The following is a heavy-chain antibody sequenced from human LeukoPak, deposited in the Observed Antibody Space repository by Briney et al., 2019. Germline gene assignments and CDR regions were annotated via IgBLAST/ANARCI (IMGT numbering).Heavy chain of an antibody. V-gene: IGHV4-34*01. Sequence: SETLSLTCAVYGGSSSDYYWSWIRQTPGEGLQWIGGIKHSGSTDYNPSLKSRVTISVDTSKNQFSLKLSSVTAADTAVYYCARDRSDYYGSGSYYKSWYFDLWGRGTLVTVSS. CDR3: ARDRSDYYGSGSYYKSWYFDL. CDR1: GGSSSDYY. CDR2: IKHSGST. D-gene: IGHD3-10*01. J-gene: IGHJ2*01.